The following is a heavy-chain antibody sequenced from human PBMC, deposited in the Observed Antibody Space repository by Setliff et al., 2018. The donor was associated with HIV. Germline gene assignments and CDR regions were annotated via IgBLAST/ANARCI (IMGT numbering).Heavy chain of an antibody. CDR3: ARDFCGSSCSSGYGYFDH. D-gene: IGHD2-15*01. CDR2: ISSSSNTI. J-gene: IGHJ4*02. V-gene: IGHV3-48*01. Sequence: HPGGSLRLSCAASGFSVSSPYMSWVRQAPGKGPEWLSYISSSSNTIYYADSVKGRFTTSRDNARNSLYLEMNSLRADDTAVYYCARDFCGSSCSSGYGYFDHWGQGTLVTVSS. CDR1: GFSVSSPY.